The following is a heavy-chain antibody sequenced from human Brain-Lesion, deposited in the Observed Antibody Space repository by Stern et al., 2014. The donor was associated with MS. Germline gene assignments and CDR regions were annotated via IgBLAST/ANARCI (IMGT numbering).Heavy chain of an antibody. J-gene: IGHJ3*02. CDR2: IYYSGTT. CDR3: AGAIGKYELLEAFDM. D-gene: IGHD2-2*01. CDR1: GASIGCGDYY. V-gene: IGHV4-30-4*01. Sequence: QVQLQESGPGLVKPSQTLPLTCTVSGASIGCGDYYWSWIRQPPGKGLEWIGHIYYSGTTYYKPSLKSRVTISLDTSKNQFSLNLSSVTAADTAVYYCAGAIGKYELLEAFDMWGQGTKVTVSS.